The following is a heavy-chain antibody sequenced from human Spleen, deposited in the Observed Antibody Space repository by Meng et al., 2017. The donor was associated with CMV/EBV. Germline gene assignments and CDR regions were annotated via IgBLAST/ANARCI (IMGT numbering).Heavy chain of an antibody. V-gene: IGHV1-2*02. CDR2: INPNTGGT. CDR3: AREMDTGMLGIDAYDI. CDR1: YTFTGYY. J-gene: IGHJ3*02. Sequence: YTFTGYYVHWIRHAPGQGLEWMGWINPNTGGTDYAQKFQGRVTMTRDTSINTAYLELNRLTSDDTALYYCAREMDTGMLGIDAYDIWGQGTLVTVSS. D-gene: IGHD5-18*01.